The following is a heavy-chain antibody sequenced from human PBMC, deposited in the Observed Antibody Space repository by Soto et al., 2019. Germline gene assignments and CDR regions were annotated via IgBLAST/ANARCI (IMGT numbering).Heavy chain of an antibody. CDR3: ARDRSYSSPTHQGWFDP. J-gene: IGHJ5*02. D-gene: IGHD4-4*01. CDR1: GGTFSSYA. Sequence: QVQLVQSGAEVKKPGSSVKVSCKASGGTFSSYAISWVRQAPGQGLEWMGGIIPIFGTANYAQKFQGRVTITADESTSRAYMELSSLRSEDTAVYYCARDRSYSSPTHQGWFDPWGQGTLVTVSS. V-gene: IGHV1-69*01. CDR2: IIPIFGTA.